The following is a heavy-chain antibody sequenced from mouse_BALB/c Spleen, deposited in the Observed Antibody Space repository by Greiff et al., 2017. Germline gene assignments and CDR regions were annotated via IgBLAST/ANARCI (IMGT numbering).Heavy chain of an antibody. V-gene: IGHV3-6*02. J-gene: IGHJ2*01. Sequence: VQLKESGPGLVKPSQSLSLTCSVTGYSITSGYYWNWIRQFPGNKLEWMGYISYDGSNNYNPSLKNRISITRDTSKNQFFLKLNSVTTEDTATYYCARARYGADYWGQGTTLTVSS. CDR3: ARARYGADY. CDR2: ISYDGSN. CDR1: GYSITSGYY. D-gene: IGHD2-14*01.